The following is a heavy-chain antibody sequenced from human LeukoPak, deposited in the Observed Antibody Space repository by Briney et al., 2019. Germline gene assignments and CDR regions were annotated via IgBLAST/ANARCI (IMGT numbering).Heavy chain of an antibody. CDR2: ISYNGNNK. J-gene: IGHJ2*01. CDR3: ARDGYNEEDWYFDL. Sequence: GGSLRLSCEASGFTFSSYAMHWVRQAPRKGLEWVAVISYNGNNKYCADSVKGRFTISRDNSKETLYLQMNSLRAEDTAVYYCARDGYNEEDWYFDLWGRGILVTVSS. D-gene: IGHD5-24*01. CDR1: GFTFSSYA. V-gene: IGHV3-30-3*01.